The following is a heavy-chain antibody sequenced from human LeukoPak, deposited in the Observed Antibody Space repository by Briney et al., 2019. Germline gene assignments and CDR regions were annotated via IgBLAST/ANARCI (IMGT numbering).Heavy chain of an antibody. CDR3: ARGNILTGYCFDF. V-gene: IGHV4-34*01. Sequence: PSETLSLTCAVYGGSITGYYWSWIRQTPGRGLEWVGEIHYTGATSYNPSLKSRATISIDTSKNQFSLRLSSVTAADTAVYHCARGNILTGYCFDFWGQGALVTVSS. CDR1: GGSITGYY. J-gene: IGHJ4*02. CDR2: IHYTGAT. D-gene: IGHD3-9*01.